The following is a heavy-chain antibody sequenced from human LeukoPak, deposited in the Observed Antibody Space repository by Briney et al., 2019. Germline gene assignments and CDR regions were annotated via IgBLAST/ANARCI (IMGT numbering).Heavy chain of an antibody. V-gene: IGHV4-59*01. J-gene: IGHJ5*02. CDR3: ARVPRIEAGATGDWFDP. Sequence: GSLRLSCAASGFTFDDYAMHWVRQPPGKGLEWIGYIYYSGSTNYNPSLKSRVTISVDTSKNQFFLNLRSVTAADTAVYYCARVPRIEAGATGDWFDPWGQGTVVTVSS. CDR1: GFTFDDYA. D-gene: IGHD6-13*01. CDR2: IYYSGST.